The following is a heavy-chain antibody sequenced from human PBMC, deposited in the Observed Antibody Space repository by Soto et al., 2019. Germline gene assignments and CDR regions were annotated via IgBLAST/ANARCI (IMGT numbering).Heavy chain of an antibody. Sequence: QVQLVESGGGVVQPGRSLRLSCTASRFTFSSYAMHGVRQAPGKGLEWVAGIWYDGSNEYYADSVKGRFTISRDNSKNTLYLQMNSLSAEDTAVYYCARENNQAVDIWGQVTMVTVSS. V-gene: IGHV3-33*01. J-gene: IGHJ3*02. CDR1: RFTFSSYA. CDR2: IWYDGSNE. CDR3: ARENNQAVDI.